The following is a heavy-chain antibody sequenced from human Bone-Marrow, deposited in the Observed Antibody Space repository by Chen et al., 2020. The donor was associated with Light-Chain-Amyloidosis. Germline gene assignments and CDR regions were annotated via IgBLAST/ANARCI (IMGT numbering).Heavy chain of an antibody. Sequence: QVQLQESGPGLVKPSQTLSLTCTVSGGSISSGGYYWSWIRQHPGKGLEWIGYIYYSGSTYYNPSLKSRVTISGDTSKNQFSLKLSSVTAADTAVYYCARETHSYDSGDYYGMDVWGQGTTVTVSS. D-gene: IGHD3-22*01. CDR2: IYYSGST. J-gene: IGHJ6*02. CDR1: GGSISSGGYY. V-gene: IGHV4-31*03. CDR3: ARETHSYDSGDYYGMDV.